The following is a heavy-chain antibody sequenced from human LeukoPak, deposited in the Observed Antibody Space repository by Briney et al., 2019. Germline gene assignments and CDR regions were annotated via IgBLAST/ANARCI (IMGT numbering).Heavy chain of an antibody. D-gene: IGHD3-10*01. CDR2: INPSSGST. CDR3: ARSSPPPFGGDDY. Sequence: SSVKVSCKASGYTFTSYYMHWVRQAPGQGREWMGIINPSSGSTSYAQKFQGRVTMTRDMSTSTVYMELSSLRSEDTAVYYCARSSPPPFGGDDYWGQGTLVTVSS. V-gene: IGHV1-46*01. CDR1: GYTFTSYY. J-gene: IGHJ4*02.